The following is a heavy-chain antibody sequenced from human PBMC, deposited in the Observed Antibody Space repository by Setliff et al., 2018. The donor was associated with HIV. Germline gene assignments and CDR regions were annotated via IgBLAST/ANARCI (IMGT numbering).Heavy chain of an antibody. CDR2: ISGSGGNT. Sequence: GGSLRLSCAASGFTFTNYAMSWVRQAPGKGLQWVSTISGSGGNTNYADSVKGRFTVSRDNSKNTLFLQMNSLRTEDTAVYYCAKNFYSSPWSPLDYWGQGTLVTVS. V-gene: IGHV3-23*01. D-gene: IGHD6-19*01. CDR1: GFTFTNYA. CDR3: AKNFYSSPWSPLDY. J-gene: IGHJ4*02.